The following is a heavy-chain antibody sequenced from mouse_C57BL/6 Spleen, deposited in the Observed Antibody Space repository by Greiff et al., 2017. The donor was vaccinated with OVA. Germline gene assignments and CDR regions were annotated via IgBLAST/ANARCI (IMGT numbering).Heavy chain of an antibody. V-gene: IGHV1-5*01. CDR1: GYTFTSYW. J-gene: IGHJ2*01. CDR3: TRRLAITTVVYFDY. Sequence: EVKLVESGTVLARPGASVKMSCKTSGYTFTSYWMHWVKQRPGPGLEWIGAIYPGNSDTSYNQKFKGKAKLTAVTSASTAYMELSSLTNEDSAVYYCTRRLAITTVVYFDYWGQGTTLTVSS. D-gene: IGHD1-1*01. CDR2: IYPGNSDT.